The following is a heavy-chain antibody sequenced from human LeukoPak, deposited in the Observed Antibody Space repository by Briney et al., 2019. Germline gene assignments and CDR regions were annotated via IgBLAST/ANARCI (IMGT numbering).Heavy chain of an antibody. CDR1: GGSISSSSYY. Sequence: SETLSLTCTVSGGSISSSSYYWSWIRQPAGKGLEWIGRIYTSGSTNYNPSLKSRVTMSVDTSKNQFSLKLSSVTAADTAVYYCARGLRLARYYDFWSGYPPLYGMDVWGQGTTVTVSS. J-gene: IGHJ6*02. CDR3: ARGLRLARYYDFWSGYPPLYGMDV. V-gene: IGHV4-61*02. CDR2: IYTSGST. D-gene: IGHD3-3*01.